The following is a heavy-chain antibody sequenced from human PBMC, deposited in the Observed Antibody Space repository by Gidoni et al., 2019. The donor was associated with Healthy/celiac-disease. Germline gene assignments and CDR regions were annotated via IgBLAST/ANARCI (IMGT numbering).Heavy chain of an antibody. CDR3: ARHYRSSSYCIDV. CDR2: INPGDAHP. V-gene: IGHV5-51*01. J-gene: IGHJ6*02. Sequence: EVQLVQSGAEVKKPGESLKISCKGSGYSCTSYWIGWVRQMPGKGREWMGIINPGDAHPRYGPSFQGQVTISDDRSISTAYQEWSSLKATDTARYYGARHYRSSSYCIDVWGQGTTVTVSS. CDR1: GYSCTSYW. D-gene: IGHD1-26*01.